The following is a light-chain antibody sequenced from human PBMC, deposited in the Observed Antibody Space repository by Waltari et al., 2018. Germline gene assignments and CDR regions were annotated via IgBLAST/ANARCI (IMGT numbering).Light chain of an antibody. CDR2: GAS. CDR3: QEYGSSRT. V-gene: IGKV3-20*01. Sequence: ELVLTQSPGTLSLSPGERATLSCRASQSVSNNYLAWYQQKPGQAPRLLIYGASSRAAGIPDRFSGSGSGTDFTLTISRLEPEDFAVYYCQEYGSSRTFGQGTKVEIK. CDR1: QSVSNNY. J-gene: IGKJ1*01.